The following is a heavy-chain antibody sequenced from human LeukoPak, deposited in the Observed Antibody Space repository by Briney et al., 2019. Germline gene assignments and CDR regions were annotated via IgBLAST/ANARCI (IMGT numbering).Heavy chain of an antibody. J-gene: IGHJ4*02. CDR2: IYYSGST. V-gene: IGHV4-39*07. CDR3: ARGGYIFGI. D-gene: IGHD5-18*01. CDR1: GGSISSSSYY. Sequence: SETLSLTCTVSGGSISSSSYYWGWIRQPPGKGLEWIGSIYYSGSTYYNPSLKSRVSMSVDTSKSQFSLRLTSVTAADTAIYYCARGGYIFGIWGQGTLVTVS.